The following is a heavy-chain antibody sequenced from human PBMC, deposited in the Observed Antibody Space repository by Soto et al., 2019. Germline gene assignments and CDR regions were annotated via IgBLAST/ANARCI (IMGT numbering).Heavy chain of an antibody. CDR3: AKSNWFDP. CDR1: GFTFSSYL. V-gene: IGHV3-74*01. CDR2: IESDGSSP. Sequence: GGSLRLSCAASGFTFSSYLMHWVRQAPGKGLVWVSRIESDGSSPIYADSVKGRFTISRDNAKNTLYLQMNSLRAEDTAVYYCAKSNWFDPWGQGTLVTVSS. J-gene: IGHJ5*02.